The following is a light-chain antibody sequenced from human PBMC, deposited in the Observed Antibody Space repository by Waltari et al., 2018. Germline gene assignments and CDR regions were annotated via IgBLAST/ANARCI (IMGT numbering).Light chain of an antibody. J-gene: IGLJ2*01. CDR3: QSFDNMLSGGVV. V-gene: IGLV1-40*01. Sequence: QSVLTQPPSVSGTPGQRVTISCSGSTPNIGAGHDVHWYQHLPGTAPKLLIYGNTNRPAGVPDRVSGSKSGTSASRAITGLQADDEADYFCQSFDNMLSGGVVFGGGTKLAVL. CDR1: TPNIGAGHD. CDR2: GNT.